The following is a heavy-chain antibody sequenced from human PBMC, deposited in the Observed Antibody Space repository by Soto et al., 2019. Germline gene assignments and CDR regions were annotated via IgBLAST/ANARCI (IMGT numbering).Heavy chain of an antibody. CDR2: IYNSGST. CDR1: GGSISSGGYY. Sequence: QVQLQESGPGLVKPSQTLSLTCTVSGGSISSGGYYWSWIRQHPGKGLEWIGYIYNSGSTSYNPSLKSLIPKSEEPSTTQFSLRLASVTAAGTAFYYRAGPYVNNLPGWFGPWGQGTLVTVPS. J-gene: IGHJ5*02. V-gene: IGHV4-31*01. CDR3: AGPYVNNLPGWFGP. D-gene: IGHD2-21*01.